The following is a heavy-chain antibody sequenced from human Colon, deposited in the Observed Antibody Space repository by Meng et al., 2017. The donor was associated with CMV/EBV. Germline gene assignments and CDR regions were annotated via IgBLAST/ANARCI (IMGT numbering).Heavy chain of an antibody. Sequence: SETLSLTCTVSGGSMITYYYTWIRETPGRGLEWLGYVYFSGRTKYNPSLRGRVSMSLDISQNQVSLNLTSVTAADTAVYCCARSNYSTFDGGRPYYYYGLDVWGQGTTVTVSS. CDR2: VYFSGRT. CDR3: ARSNYSTFDGGRPYYYYGLDV. J-gene: IGHJ6*02. CDR1: GGSMITYY. D-gene: IGHD4-11*01. V-gene: IGHV4-59*01.